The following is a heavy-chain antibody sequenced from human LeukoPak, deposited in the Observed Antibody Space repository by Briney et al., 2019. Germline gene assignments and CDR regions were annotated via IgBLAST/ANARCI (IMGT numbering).Heavy chain of an antibody. CDR2: IYTSGST. Sequence: SETLSLTCTVSGGSISSYYWSWIRQPPGKGLEWIGYIYTSGSTNYNPSLKSRVTISVDTSKNQFSLKLSSVTAADTAVYYCARLEADGYNSEWGQGTLVTVSS. CDR1: GGSISSYY. V-gene: IGHV4-4*09. CDR3: ARLEADGYNSE. D-gene: IGHD5-24*01. J-gene: IGHJ4*02.